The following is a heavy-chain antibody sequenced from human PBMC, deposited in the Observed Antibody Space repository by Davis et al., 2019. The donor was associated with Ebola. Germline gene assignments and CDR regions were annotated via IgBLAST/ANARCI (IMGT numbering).Heavy chain of an antibody. V-gene: IGHV5-51*01. Sequence: PGGSLRLSCKGSGYSFTSYWIGWVRQMPGKGLEWMGIIYPGDSDTRYSPSFQGQVTISADKSISTAYLQWSSLKASDTAMYYCARRDSSSSSGMDVWGQGTTVTVSS. J-gene: IGHJ6*02. CDR2: IYPGDSDT. CDR3: ARRDSSSSSGMDV. CDR1: GYSFTSYW. D-gene: IGHD6-6*01.